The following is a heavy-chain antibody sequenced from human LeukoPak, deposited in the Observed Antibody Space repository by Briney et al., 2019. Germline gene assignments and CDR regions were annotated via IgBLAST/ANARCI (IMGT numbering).Heavy chain of an antibody. J-gene: IGHJ4*02. CDR1: GFTFSSYA. CDR3: ARGIKVDTFYYFDY. Sequence: QPGGSLRLSCAASGFTFSSYAMQWVRQAPGKGLEYVSAISSNGGSTYYANSVKGRFTISRDNSKNTLYLQMGSLRAEDMAVYYCARGIKVDTFYYFDYWGQGTLVTVSS. CDR2: ISSNGGST. D-gene: IGHD5-18*01. V-gene: IGHV3-64*01.